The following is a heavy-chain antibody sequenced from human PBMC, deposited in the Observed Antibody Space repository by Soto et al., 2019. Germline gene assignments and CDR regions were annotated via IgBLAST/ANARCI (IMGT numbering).Heavy chain of an antibody. J-gene: IGHJ4*02. CDR1: GGTFSRNA. V-gene: IGHV1-69*12. Sequence: QVQLVQSGAEVKKPGSSVKVSCKASGGTFSRNAINWVRQAPGQGLEWMGGIIPLFGTTNYAQNFQGSDTITADESTNTAYMELSSLRSEDTAVYYCARDGAVTVTTSYFDYWGQGTLVSVSS. CDR3: ARDGAVTVTTSYFDY. CDR2: IIPLFGTT. D-gene: IGHD4-17*01.